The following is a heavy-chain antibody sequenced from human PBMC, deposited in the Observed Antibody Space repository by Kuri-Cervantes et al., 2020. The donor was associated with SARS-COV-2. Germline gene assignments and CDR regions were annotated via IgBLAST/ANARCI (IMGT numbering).Heavy chain of an antibody. Sequence: GESLKISCAVSGFTFTSHAMHWVRQAPGKGLEWVSAVGGSGGDIYSADSVKGRFTISRDNSKDTLYLQMNSLRVEDTAVYYCAKDKGAEGVGATIDYWGQGTLVTVSS. V-gene: IGHV3-23*01. J-gene: IGHJ4*02. CDR3: AKDKGAEGVGATIDY. CDR2: VGGSGGDI. CDR1: GFTFTSHA. D-gene: IGHD1-26*01.